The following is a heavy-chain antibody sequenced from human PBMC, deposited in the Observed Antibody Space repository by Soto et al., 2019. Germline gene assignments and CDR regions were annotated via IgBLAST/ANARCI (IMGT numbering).Heavy chain of an antibody. D-gene: IGHD6-13*01. Sequence: SETLTLSCTASGGSITSRNYYWAWDRQPPGKELEWIENIYYSGGTYHHSSFRRRLTVSVDTTKNQFSLKLRARTSADTTMYYCSSLQIPGNVDQWGQGTLVTVSS. J-gene: IGHJ4*02. CDR3: SSLQIPGNVDQ. V-gene: IGHV4-39*01. CDR1: GGSITSRNYY. CDR2: IYYSGGT.